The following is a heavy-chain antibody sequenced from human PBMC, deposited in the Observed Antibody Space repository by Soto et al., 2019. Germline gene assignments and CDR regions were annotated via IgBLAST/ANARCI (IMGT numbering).Heavy chain of an antibody. J-gene: IGHJ4*02. V-gene: IGHV3-73*02. D-gene: IGHD1-26*01. Sequence: EVQLVESGGGLVQPGGSLKLSCAASGFTFSGSAMHWVRQASGKGLEWVGRIRSKANSYATAYAASVKGRFTNSRDDSKNTAYLQMNGLKTEDTAVYYCTAWNSGSQTDYWGQGTLVTVSS. CDR3: TAWNSGSQTDY. CDR2: IRSKANSYAT. CDR1: GFTFSGSA.